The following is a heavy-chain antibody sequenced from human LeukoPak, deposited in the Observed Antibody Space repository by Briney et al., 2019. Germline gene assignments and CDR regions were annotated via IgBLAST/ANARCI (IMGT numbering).Heavy chain of an antibody. J-gene: IGHJ4*02. CDR2: IIPIFGTA. V-gene: IGHV1-69*13. CDR1: GGTFGSYA. D-gene: IGHD6-19*01. Sequence: ASVKVSCKASGGTFGSYAISWVRQAPGQGLEWMGGIIPIFGTANYAQKFQGRVTITADESTSTAYMELSRLRSDDTAVYYCARDVRAVAGHFDYWGQGTLVTVSS. CDR3: ARDVRAVAGHFDY.